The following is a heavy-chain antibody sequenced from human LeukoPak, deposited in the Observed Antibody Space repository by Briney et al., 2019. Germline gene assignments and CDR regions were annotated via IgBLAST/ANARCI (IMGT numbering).Heavy chain of an antibody. CDR1: GFTFSSYA. CDR3: ASDYFLDY. J-gene: IGHJ4*02. Sequence: GGSLRLSCAASGFTFSSYAMTWVRQAPGKGLEWVSTISDSGARTNYADSAKGRFTISRDNSMNTLYLQMNSLRADDTAVYYCASDYFLDYWGQETLVTVSS. CDR2: ISDSGART. V-gene: IGHV3-23*01. D-gene: IGHD6-25*01.